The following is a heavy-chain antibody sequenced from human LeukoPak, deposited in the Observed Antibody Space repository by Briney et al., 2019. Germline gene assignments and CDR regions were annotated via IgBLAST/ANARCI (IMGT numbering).Heavy chain of an antibody. J-gene: IGHJ5*02. CDR1: GYTFTSYA. V-gene: IGHV1-3*01. CDR3: ARCGHWLMYNWFDP. Sequence: ASVKVSCKASGYTFTSYAMHWVRQAPGQRLEWMGWINAGNGNTKYSQKFQGRVTITRDTSASTAYMELSSLRSEDTAVYYCARCGHWLMYNWFDPWGQGTLVTVSS. D-gene: IGHD6-19*01. CDR2: INAGNGNT.